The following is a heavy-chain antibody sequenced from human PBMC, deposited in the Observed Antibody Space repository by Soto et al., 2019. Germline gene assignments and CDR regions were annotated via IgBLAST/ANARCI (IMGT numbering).Heavy chain of an antibody. CDR3: ARDLSSCTSARCYSYYYGMDV. Sequence: PGGSLRLSCSASGFNFSRYWTHWVRQVPGRGLMWVSHINSDGSRTTYADSVKGRFTISRDNAKNTLYLQMNSLRAEDTAVYYCARDLSSCTSARCYSYYYGMDVWGQGKTVTVSS. CDR2: INSDGSRT. CDR1: GFNFSRYW. J-gene: IGHJ6*02. D-gene: IGHD2-2*01. V-gene: IGHV3-74*01.